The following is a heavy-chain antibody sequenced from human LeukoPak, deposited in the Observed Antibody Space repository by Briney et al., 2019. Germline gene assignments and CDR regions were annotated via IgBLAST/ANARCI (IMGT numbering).Heavy chain of an antibody. J-gene: IGHJ3*02. CDR1: GYSISSGYY. CDR3: ARPSTKWSSSLAFDS. D-gene: IGHD2-15*01. Sequence: SETLSLTCTVSGYSISSGYYWGWIRQPPGKGLEWIGSIYHSGSTYYNPSLKSRVTISVDTSKNQFSLKLSSVTAADTAVYYCARPSTKWSSSLAFDSWGQGTMVTVSS. V-gene: IGHV4-38-2*02. CDR2: IYHSGST.